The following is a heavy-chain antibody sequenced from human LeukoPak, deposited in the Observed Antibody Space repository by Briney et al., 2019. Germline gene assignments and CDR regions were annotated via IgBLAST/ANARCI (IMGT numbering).Heavy chain of an antibody. CDR1: GYTFTSYD. D-gene: IGHD6-6*01. CDR3: ARGPMKRRYSSSYVVDY. CDR2: MNPNSGNT. Sequence: ASVKVSCKASGYTFTSYDINWVRQATGQGLEWMGWMNPNSGNTGYAQKFQGRVTITRNTSISTAYMELSSLRSEDTAVYYCARGPMKRRYSSSYVVDYWRQGTLVTVSS. V-gene: IGHV1-8*03. J-gene: IGHJ4*02.